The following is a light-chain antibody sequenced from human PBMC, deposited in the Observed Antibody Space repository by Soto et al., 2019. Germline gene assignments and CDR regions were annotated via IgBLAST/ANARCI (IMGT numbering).Light chain of an antibody. Sequence: EIVSTQSPGTLSLSPGERATLSCRASQSVRSSYLAWYQQKPGQAPRLLIYGASSRATGIPDRFSGSGSGTDFTLTISRLEREDFGVYYCQQYGSSPETFGQGTNLEIK. V-gene: IGKV3-20*01. CDR1: QSVRSSY. CDR2: GAS. J-gene: IGKJ2*01. CDR3: QQYGSSPET.